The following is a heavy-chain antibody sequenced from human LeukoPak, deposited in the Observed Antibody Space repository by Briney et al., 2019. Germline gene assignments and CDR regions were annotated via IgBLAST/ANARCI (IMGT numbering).Heavy chain of an antibody. J-gene: IGHJ4*02. V-gene: IGHV3-7*01. CDR1: GFTFSSYA. CDR2: IKQDGSEK. D-gene: IGHD6-13*01. CDR3: ARDKTTAGGPVDY. Sequence: GGSLRLSCAASGFTFSSYAMHWVRQAPGKGLEWVANIKQDGSEKYYVDSMKGRFTISRDNAKNSLYLQMNSLRAEDTAVYYCARDKTTAGGPVDYWGQGTLVTVSS.